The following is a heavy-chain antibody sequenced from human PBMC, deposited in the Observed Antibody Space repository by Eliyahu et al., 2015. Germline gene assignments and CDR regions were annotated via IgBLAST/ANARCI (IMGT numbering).Heavy chain of an antibody. CDR1: GFSLTTXXPG. Sequence: QXTLKESGPTLVKPTQTLXLXCTFSGFSLTTXXPGGGWXRQPPGKXLEWLALIYWDDDTRYSPSLKSRLTITKDTSQNQVVLTMTNMDPVDTATYYCAHSWKHCGGGRCYSAFFDRWGQGTLVTVSS. V-gene: IGHV2-5*02. CDR3: AHSWKHCGGGRCYSAFFDR. D-gene: IGHD2-15*01. CDR2: IYWDDDT. J-gene: IGHJ4*02.